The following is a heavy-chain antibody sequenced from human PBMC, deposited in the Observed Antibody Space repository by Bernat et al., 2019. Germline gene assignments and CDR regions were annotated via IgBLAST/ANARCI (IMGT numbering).Heavy chain of an antibody. CDR2: IKSKADGGTT. V-gene: IGHV3-15*01. J-gene: IGHJ4*02. CDR1: GFTFSDAW. Sequence: EVQLVESGGGLIKTGGSLRLSCAASGFTFSDAWMSWVRQAPGKGLEWVGRIKSKADGGTTDYAAPVKGRFTISRDDSENTLYLQMNSLKTDDTAVYYCSTLKMTCGYWGQGTLVTFSS. CDR3: STLKMTCGY. D-gene: IGHD2-21*02.